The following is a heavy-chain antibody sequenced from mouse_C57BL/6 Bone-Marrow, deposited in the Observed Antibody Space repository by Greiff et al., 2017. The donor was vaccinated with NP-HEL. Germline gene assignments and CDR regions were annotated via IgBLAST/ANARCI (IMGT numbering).Heavy chain of an antibody. Sequence: DVMLVESGGGLVQPGGSLSLSCAASGFTFTDYYMSWVRQPPGKALEWLGFIRNKANGYTTEYSASVKGRFTISRDNSQSILYLQMNALRAEDSSTYYCARGGRPFADWGQGTLVTVSA. CDR1: GFTFTDYY. V-gene: IGHV7-3*01. CDR3: ARGGRPFAD. J-gene: IGHJ3*01. CDR2: IRNKANGYTT.